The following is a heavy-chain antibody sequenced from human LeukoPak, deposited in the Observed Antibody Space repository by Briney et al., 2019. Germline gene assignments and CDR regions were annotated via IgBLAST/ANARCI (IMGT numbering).Heavy chain of an antibody. D-gene: IGHD5-18*01. Sequence: GASVKVSCKSSGYTFTSYYMHWVRQAPGQGLEWMGVINPSGGSTRYAQKSQGRVTMTRDTSTITVYMELSSLRSEDTAVYYCARASKTTSGYSYGYSYYYYMDVWGKGTTVTVSS. CDR2: INPSGGST. CDR1: GYTFTSYY. V-gene: IGHV1-46*01. J-gene: IGHJ6*03. CDR3: ARASKTTSGYSYGYSYYYYMDV.